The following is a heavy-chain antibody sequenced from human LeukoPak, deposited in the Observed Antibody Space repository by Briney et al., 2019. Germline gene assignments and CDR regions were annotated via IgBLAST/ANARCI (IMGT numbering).Heavy chain of an antibody. J-gene: IGHJ4*02. CDR2: INPSGGST. CDR3: AKVAVGIQLWSNLIDY. Sequence: ASVKVSCKASGYTFTSYYMHWVRQAPGQGLEWMGIINPSGGSTSYAQKFQGRVTMTRDMSTSTVYMELSSLRSEDTAVYYCAKVAVGIQLWSNLIDYWGQGTLVTVSS. D-gene: IGHD5-18*01. V-gene: IGHV1-46*01. CDR1: GYTFTSYY.